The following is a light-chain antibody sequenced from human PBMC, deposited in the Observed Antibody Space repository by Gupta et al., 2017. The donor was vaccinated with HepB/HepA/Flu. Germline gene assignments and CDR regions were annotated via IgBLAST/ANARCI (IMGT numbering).Light chain of an antibody. CDR1: QTVHIS. J-gene: IGKJ3*01. CDR2: SAF. V-gene: IGKV1-39*01. CDR3: QQSYTPPS. Sequence: IELTQTPSSLSASIGDTVTISCRTMQTVHISLNWYQQPPSKPPNLLISSAFLLQSVVSGSFTGSGSGKDFSLTITGLQPEDFAIYFCQQSYTPPSFGPGTRVDMK.